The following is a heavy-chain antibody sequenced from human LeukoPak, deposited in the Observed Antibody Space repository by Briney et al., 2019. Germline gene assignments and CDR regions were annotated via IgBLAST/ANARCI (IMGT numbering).Heavy chain of an antibody. CDR1: GDSINDHY. D-gene: IGHD5-24*01. CDR2: INHSGST. V-gene: IGHV4-34*01. CDR3: ARGERYRKAIDY. J-gene: IGHJ4*02. Sequence: PSETLSLTCTVSGDSINDHYWSWIRQPPGEGLEWIGEINHSGSTNYNPSLKSRVTISVDTSKNQFSLKLSSVTAADTAVYYCARGERYRKAIDYWGQGTLVTVSS.